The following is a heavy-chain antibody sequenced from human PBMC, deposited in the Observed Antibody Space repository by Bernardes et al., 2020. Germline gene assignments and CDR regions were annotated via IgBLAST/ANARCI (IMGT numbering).Heavy chain of an antibody. CDR2: INHSGST. Sequence: SETLSLTCAVYGGSFSGYYWSWIRQPPGKGLEWIGEINHSGSTNYNPSLKSRVTISLDTSKHQFSLKLISVTAADTAVYYCARERRITMVRGVWNWFDPWGQGTLVTVSS. CDR3: ARERRITMVRGVWNWFDP. V-gene: IGHV4-34*01. CDR1: GGSFSGYY. D-gene: IGHD3-10*01. J-gene: IGHJ5*02.